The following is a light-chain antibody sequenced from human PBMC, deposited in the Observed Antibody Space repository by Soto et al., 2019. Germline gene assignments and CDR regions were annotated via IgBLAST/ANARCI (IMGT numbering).Light chain of an antibody. Sequence: QFVLTQAPSGSAAPGQKVTISCFGSSSNIGNNYVSWYQQLPGTAPKLLIYDNNKRPSGIPDRFSGSKSGTSATLGITGLQTGDEADYYCGTWDSSLSANWVFGGGTKLTVL. CDR2: DNN. CDR3: GTWDSSLSANWV. V-gene: IGLV1-51*01. CDR1: SSNIGNNY. J-gene: IGLJ3*02.